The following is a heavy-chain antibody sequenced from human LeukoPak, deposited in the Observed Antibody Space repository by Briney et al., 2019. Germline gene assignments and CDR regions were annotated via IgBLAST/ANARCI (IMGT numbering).Heavy chain of an antibody. Sequence: GGSLRLSCAASGFTFSSYAMSWVRQAPGKGLEWLSYISGSGSTIYYADSVKGQFTISRDNARNSLYLQMNSLGAEDTAVYYCARGGEGADNYYHMDVWGKGTTVTVSS. CDR1: GFTFSSYA. CDR2: ISGSGSTI. J-gene: IGHJ6*03. V-gene: IGHV3-48*03. CDR3: ARGGEGADNYYHMDV. D-gene: IGHD3-16*01.